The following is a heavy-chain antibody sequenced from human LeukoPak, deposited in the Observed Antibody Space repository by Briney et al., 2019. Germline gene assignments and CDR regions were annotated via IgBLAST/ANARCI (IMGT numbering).Heavy chain of an antibody. Sequence: ASVKVSCKASGYTFTSYSMNWVRQAPGQGLEWMGRINTNTDNPTYAQGFTGRFVVSLDTSVSTAYLQISSLKADDTAVYYCARGDMSAAVPDFDYWGQGALVTVSS. CDR2: INTNTDNP. V-gene: IGHV7-4-1*02. J-gene: IGHJ4*02. CDR3: ARGDMSAAVPDFDY. D-gene: IGHD6-13*01. CDR1: GYTFTSYS.